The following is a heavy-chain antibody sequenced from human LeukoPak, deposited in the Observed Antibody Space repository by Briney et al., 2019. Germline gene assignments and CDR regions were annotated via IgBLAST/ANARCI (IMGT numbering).Heavy chain of an antibody. CDR1: GFTFSSYA. J-gene: IGHJ4*02. CDR3: AKDHFWEDGSGSYFNPSY. Sequence: GGSLRLSCAASGFTFSSYAMHWVRQAPGKGLEWVAVISYDGSNKYYADSVKGRFTISRDNSKNTLYLQMNSLRAEDTAVYYCAKDHFWEDGSGSYFNPSYWGQGTLVTVSS. V-gene: IGHV3-30-3*01. CDR2: ISYDGSNK. D-gene: IGHD3-10*01.